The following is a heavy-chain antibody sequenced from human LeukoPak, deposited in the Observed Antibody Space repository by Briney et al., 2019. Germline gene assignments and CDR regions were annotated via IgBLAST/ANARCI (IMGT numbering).Heavy chain of an antibody. Sequence: CWTWFRQPAGKGLGWIGRISGSTNYNPSLKSRVIMSIDTSRNQLSLKLTSLTAADTAVYYCAKKDGDFWGQGTLVSVSS. CDR2: ISGST. CDR1: C. J-gene: IGHJ4*02. CDR3: AKKDGDF. V-gene: IGHV4-4*07.